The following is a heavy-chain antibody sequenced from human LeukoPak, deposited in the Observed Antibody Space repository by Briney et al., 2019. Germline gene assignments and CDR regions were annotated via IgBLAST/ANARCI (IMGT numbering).Heavy chain of an antibody. CDR2: IYSGGST. J-gene: IGHJ6*02. CDR3: ARERGYSYGSVDYYYGMDV. V-gene: IGHV3-66*01. Sequence: PGGSLRLSCAASGFTFDDYGMSWVRQAPGKGLEWVSVIYSGGSTYYADSVKGRFTISRDNSKNTLYLQMNSLRAEDTAVYYCARERGYSYGSVDYYYGMDVWGQGTTVTVSS. CDR1: GFTFDDYG. D-gene: IGHD5-18*01.